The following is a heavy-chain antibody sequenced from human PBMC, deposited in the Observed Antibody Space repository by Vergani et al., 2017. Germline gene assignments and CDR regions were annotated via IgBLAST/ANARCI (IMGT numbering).Heavy chain of an antibody. J-gene: IGHJ4*02. V-gene: IGHV4-39*07. D-gene: IGHD4-23*01. CDR1: GGSISSSSYY. CDR2: IYYSGST. Sequence: QLQLQESGPGLVKPSETLSLTCTVSGGSISSSSYYWGWIRQPPGKGLEWIGSIYYSGSTYYNPSLKSRVTISGDTSKNQFPLKLSSVTAADTAVYYCARDDGPCGGKTRGQGALVTVSS. CDR3: ARDDGPCGGKT.